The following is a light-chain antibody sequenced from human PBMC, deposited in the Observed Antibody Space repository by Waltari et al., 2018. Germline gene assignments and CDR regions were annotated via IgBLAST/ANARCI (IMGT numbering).Light chain of an antibody. CDR3: QKYVNLPAT. CDR2: DAS. J-gene: IGKJ1*01. Sequence: EIVLKQSPGPLSLYPGERATLSCRASQSVSKYLAWYQQRPGQAPRLLIYDASIRATGIPDRFSGSGSGTDFSLTISRLEPEDFAVYYCQKYVNLPATFGQGTKVEIK. V-gene: IGKV3-20*01. CDR1: QSVSKY.